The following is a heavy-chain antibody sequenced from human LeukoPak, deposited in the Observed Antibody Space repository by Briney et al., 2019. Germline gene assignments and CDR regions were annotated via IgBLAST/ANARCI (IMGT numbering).Heavy chain of an antibody. D-gene: IGHD2-2*01. CDR2: ISPSGDST. CDR3: AKIPKGGYFDY. CDR1: GFTFNNYA. J-gene: IGHJ4*02. Sequence: GGSLRLSCAASGFTFNNYAMNWVRQAPGKGLEWVSHISPSGDSTYYADSVKGRFTISRDSTKNTLSLQMNSLRAEDTAVYYCAKIPKGGYFDYWGQGTLVTVSS. V-gene: IGHV3-23*01.